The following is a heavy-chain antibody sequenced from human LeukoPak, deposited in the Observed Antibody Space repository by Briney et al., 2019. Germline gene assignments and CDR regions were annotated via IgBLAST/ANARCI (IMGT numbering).Heavy chain of an antibody. CDR2: IYHSGST. Sequence: SETLSLTCTVSGGSISSYYWSWIRQPPGKGLEWIGEIYHSGSTNYNPSLKSRVTISVDKSKNQFSLKLSSVTAADTAVYYCARGYSGYDPLHHPYDYWGQGTLITVSS. V-gene: IGHV4-59*12. J-gene: IGHJ4*02. CDR3: ARGYSGYDPLHHPYDY. CDR1: GGSISSYY. D-gene: IGHD5-12*01.